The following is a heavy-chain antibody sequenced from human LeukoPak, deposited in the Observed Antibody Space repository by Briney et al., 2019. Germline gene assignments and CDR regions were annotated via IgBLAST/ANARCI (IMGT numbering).Heavy chain of an antibody. CDR2: IYASGST. CDR3: AGGLDSGSYYYYYYGMDV. D-gene: IGHD1-26*01. Sequence: SETLSLTCTVSGGSISSYYWSWIRQPAGKGLECIGHIYASGSTNYNPSLKSRVTMSVDTSKNQFSLKLSSVTAADTAVYYCAGGLDSGSYYYYYYGMDVWGQGTTVTVSS. CDR1: GGSISSYY. V-gene: IGHV4-4*07. J-gene: IGHJ6*02.